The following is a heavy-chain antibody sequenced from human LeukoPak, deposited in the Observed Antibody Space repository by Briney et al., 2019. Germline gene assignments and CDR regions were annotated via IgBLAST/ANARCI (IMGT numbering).Heavy chain of an antibody. V-gene: IGHV3-23*01. CDR1: GFAFTSCG. CDR2: ISESGGST. Sequence: PGGSLRLSCAASGFAFTSCGMSWVRQAPGKGLEWVSGISESGGSTYYADSVKGRFTISRDNSQNTVYLQMNSLRAEDTAVYYCAREDYYDSSGYYRFDIWGQGTMVTVSS. D-gene: IGHD3-22*01. CDR3: AREDYYDSSGYYRFDI. J-gene: IGHJ3*02.